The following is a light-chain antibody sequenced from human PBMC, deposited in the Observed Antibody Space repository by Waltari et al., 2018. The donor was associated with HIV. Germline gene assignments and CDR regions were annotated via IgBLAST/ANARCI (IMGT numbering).Light chain of an antibody. Sequence: QSVLTQPPSASGTLGQSGTLSCSGSSTYIGSTTLNCYQQLPGTAPTLLIYSNKQRPSGVPDRFSGSKSGTLASLAISGLQSEDEADYYCAAWDDSLNGWVFGGGTKLTVL. J-gene: IGLJ3*02. CDR1: STYIGSTT. CDR2: SNK. V-gene: IGLV1-44*01. CDR3: AAWDDSLNGWV.